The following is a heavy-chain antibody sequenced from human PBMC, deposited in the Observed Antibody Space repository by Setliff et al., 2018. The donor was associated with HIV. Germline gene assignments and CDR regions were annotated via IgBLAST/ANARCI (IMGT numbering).Heavy chain of an antibody. D-gene: IGHD6-13*01. Sequence: SETLSLTCIVSGGSISSSSYYWGWIRQPPGKGLEWIGTVYYSGSTYYDPSLKSRVTISVDTSENQFSLKLSSVTAADTAVYYCARDGYSSSWYVISGSFDYWGQGILVTVSS. CDR2: VYYSGST. V-gene: IGHV4-39*07. CDR3: ARDGYSSSWYVISGSFDY. CDR1: GGSISSSSYY. J-gene: IGHJ4*02.